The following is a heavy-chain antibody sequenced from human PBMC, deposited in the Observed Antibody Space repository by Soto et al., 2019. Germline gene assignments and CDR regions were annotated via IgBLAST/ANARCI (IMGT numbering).Heavy chain of an antibody. CDR2: IYTSGTT. CDR1: GGSISGYY. J-gene: IGHJ5*02. CDR3: ARDIAAAGMEDWFDP. D-gene: IGHD6-13*01. Sequence: SETLCLTCTVSGGSISGYYGSWIRQPAGKGLEWLGRIYTSGTTNYNPSLKIRITMSVDTSKNQFSLKLSSVTVADTAVYYCARDIAAAGMEDWFDPWGQGTLVTVSS. V-gene: IGHV4-4*07.